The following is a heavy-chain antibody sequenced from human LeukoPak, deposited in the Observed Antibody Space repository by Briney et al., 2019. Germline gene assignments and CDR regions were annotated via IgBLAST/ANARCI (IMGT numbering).Heavy chain of an antibody. Sequence: GGSLRLSCAASGFTFSSYGMHWVRQAPGKGLEWVSSISSSSSYIYYADSVKGRFTISRDNVKNSLYLQMNSLRAEDTAVYYCARPPGRIVGASDYWGRGTLVTVSS. CDR3: ARPPGRIVGASDY. CDR1: GFTFSSYG. J-gene: IGHJ4*02. D-gene: IGHD1-26*01. CDR2: ISSSSSYI. V-gene: IGHV3-21*01.